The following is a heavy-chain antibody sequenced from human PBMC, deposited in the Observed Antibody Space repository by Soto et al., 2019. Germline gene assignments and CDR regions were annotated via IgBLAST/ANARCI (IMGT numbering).Heavy chain of an antibody. CDR2: MSFDGYTR. CDR1: GFTFSRFG. V-gene: IGHV3-30*18. CDR3: AKDFLGYNNSSVGLYGMDV. Sequence: QVQLVESGGGVVQPGRSLRLSCAASGFTFSRFGMHWVRQARGLGLEWVAIMSFDGYTRNYADSVKGRFTISRDDSRNTLYLQMNSLRTEDTAVYFCAKDFLGYNNSSVGLYGMDVWGHGATVFVSS. D-gene: IGHD5-18*01. J-gene: IGHJ6*02.